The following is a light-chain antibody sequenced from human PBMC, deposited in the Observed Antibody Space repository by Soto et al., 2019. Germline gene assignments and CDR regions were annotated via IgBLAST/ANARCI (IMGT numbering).Light chain of an antibody. J-gene: IGLJ1*01. Sequence: SVLTQPPSASGSPGQSLTISCTGTSSDVGFYNFVSWYQQLPGKAPKLVIYEVTKRPSGVPDRFSGSKSGSTASLTVSGLQADDEADYYCASYAGTRLFVFGSGTKVTVL. CDR1: SSDVGFYNF. CDR2: EVT. V-gene: IGLV2-8*01. CDR3: ASYAGTRLFV.